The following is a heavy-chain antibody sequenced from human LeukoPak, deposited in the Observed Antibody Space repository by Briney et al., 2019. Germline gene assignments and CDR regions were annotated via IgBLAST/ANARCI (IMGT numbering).Heavy chain of an antibody. CDR1: GDSISSSY. CDR2: IYYSGNT. J-gene: IGHJ4*02. V-gene: IGHV4-59*01. D-gene: IGHD2/OR15-2a*01. CDR3: ARHRNFFDY. Sequence: KSWETLSLTCTVSGDSISSSYWSWIRQPPGKGLEWIGYIYYSGNTNYNPSLKSRVTISVDTSRNRFSLKLSSVTAADTAVYYCARHRNFFDYWGQGILVTVSS.